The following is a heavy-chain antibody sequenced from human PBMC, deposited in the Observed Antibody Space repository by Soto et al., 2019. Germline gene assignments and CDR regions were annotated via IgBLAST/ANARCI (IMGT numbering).Heavy chain of an antibody. D-gene: IGHD5-12*01. CDR1: GYSFTSYW. CDR2: IYPGDSDT. J-gene: IGHJ4*02. CDR3: AVRETYSGYDFLYFDE. Sequence: GESLKISCKGSGYSFTSYWIGWVRQMPGKGLEWMGIIYPGDSDTRYSPSFQGQVTISADKSISTAYLQWSSLKASDTAMYYCAVRETYSGYDFLYFDERGQGTLVTVSS. V-gene: IGHV5-51*01.